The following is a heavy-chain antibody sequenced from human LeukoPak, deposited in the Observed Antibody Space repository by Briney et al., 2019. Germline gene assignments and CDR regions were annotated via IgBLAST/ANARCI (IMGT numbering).Heavy chain of an antibody. CDR2: ISGDNGNT. Sequence: ASVKVSCKASGYTFTSYGISWVRQAPGQGLEWMGWISGDNGNTNYAQNLQGRVTMTTDTSTSTAYMELRSLRYDDTAVYYCARDRYGVRSGSCDYWGQGTLVTVSS. J-gene: IGHJ4*02. CDR1: GYTFTSYG. CDR3: ARDRYGVRSGSCDY. D-gene: IGHD1-26*01. V-gene: IGHV1-18*01.